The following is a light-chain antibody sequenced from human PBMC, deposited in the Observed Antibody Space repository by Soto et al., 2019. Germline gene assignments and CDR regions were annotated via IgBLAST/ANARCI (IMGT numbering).Light chain of an antibody. CDR1: SSDVGTYNL. CDR3: CSYAGSSNFVV. V-gene: IGLV2-23*03. Sequence: QSALTQPASVSGSPGQSITISCTVTSSDVGTYNLVSWYQQHPGKAPKLMIYEGSKRPSGISNRFSGSKSGNTASLTISGLQAEDEADYHCCSYAGSSNFVVFGGGTKLTVL. J-gene: IGLJ2*01. CDR2: EGS.